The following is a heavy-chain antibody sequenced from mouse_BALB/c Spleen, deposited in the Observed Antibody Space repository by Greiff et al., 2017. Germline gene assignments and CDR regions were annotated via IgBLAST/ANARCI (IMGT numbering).Heavy chain of an antibody. CDR3: ARGRRDYYAMDY. CDR2: INPSSGYT. V-gene: IGHV1-4*02. CDR1: GYTFTSYT. J-gene: IGHJ4*01. Sequence: QVQLQQSAAELARPGASVKMSCKASGYTFTSYTMHWVKQRPGQGLEWIGYINPSSGYTEYNQKFKDKTTLTADKSSSTAYMQLSSLTSEDSAVYYCARGRRDYYAMDYWGQGTSVTVSS.